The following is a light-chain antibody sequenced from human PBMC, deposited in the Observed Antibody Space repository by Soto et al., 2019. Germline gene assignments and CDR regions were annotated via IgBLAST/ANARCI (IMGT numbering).Light chain of an antibody. CDR2: AAS. J-gene: IGKJ5*01. V-gene: IGKV1-39*01. Sequence: DIHMTQSPSSLSASLGDRVTITFRASQSISSYLNWYQQKPGKAPKLLIYAASSLQSGVPSRFSGSGSGTDFTLTISSLQPEDFATYYCQQSYRTPPITFGQGTRLEIK. CDR3: QQSYRTPPIT. CDR1: QSISSY.